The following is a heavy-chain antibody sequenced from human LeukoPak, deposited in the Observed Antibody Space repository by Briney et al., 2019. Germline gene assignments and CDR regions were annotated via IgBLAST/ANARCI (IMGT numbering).Heavy chain of an antibody. J-gene: IGHJ4*02. CDR3: ARDGRDYADTFDY. CDR2: IWYDGSNK. CDR1: GFTFSSYG. V-gene: IGHV3-33*01. Sequence: GGSLRLSCAASGFTFSSYGMHWVRQAPGKGLEWVAVIWYDGSNKYYADSVKGRFTIPRDNSKNTLYLQMNSLRAEDTAVYYCARDGRDYADTFDYWGQGTLVTVSS. D-gene: IGHD3-16*01.